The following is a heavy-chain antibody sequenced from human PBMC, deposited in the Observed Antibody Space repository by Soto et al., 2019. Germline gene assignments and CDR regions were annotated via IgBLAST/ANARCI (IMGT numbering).Heavy chain of an antibody. Sequence: QVQLVQSGAEVKKPGSSVRVSCTASGGSFREYAISWVRQAPGHGLEWMGGIIPMFDTPNYAQKFQGRLTIIADESTSTVDMELSRLTSDDTAVYYCARDSTAMVTTSFDFWGQGTLVTVS. D-gene: IGHD5-18*01. CDR2: IIPMFDTP. CDR1: GGSFREYA. CDR3: ARDSTAMVTTSFDF. V-gene: IGHV1-69*01. J-gene: IGHJ4*02.